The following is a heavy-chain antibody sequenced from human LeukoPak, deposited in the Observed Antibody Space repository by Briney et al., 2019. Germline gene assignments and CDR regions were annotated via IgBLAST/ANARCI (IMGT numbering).Heavy chain of an antibody. CDR1: GGSISSSSYY. Sequence: SETLSLTCTVSGGSISSSSYYWGWIRQPPGKGLEWIGSIYYSGSTYYNPSLKSRVTISVDTSKNQFSLKLSSVTAADTAVYYCARAPATGFLPENWFDPWGQGTLVTVSS. J-gene: IGHJ5*02. CDR3: ARAPATGFLPENWFDP. V-gene: IGHV4-39*07. D-gene: IGHD2-15*01. CDR2: IYYSGST.